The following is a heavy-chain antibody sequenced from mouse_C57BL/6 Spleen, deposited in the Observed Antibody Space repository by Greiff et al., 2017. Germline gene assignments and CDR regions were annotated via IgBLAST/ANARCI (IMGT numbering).Heavy chain of an antibody. CDR2: IYPGDGDT. J-gene: IGHJ3*01. Sequence: QVQLQQSGAELVKPGASVKISCKASGYAFSSYWMNWVQQRPGKGLEWIGQIYPGDGDTNYNGKFKGKATLTADKSSSTAYMQRSSLTSEDSAVYFCARGNYEYAWFAYWGQGTLVTVSA. CDR3: ARGNYEYAWFAY. V-gene: IGHV1-80*01. CDR1: GYAFSSYW. D-gene: IGHD2-4*01.